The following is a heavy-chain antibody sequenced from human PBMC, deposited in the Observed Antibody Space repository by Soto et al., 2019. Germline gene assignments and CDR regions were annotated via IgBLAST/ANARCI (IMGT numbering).Heavy chain of an antibody. CDR2: VWYDGGNK. Sequence: QVQLVESGGGVVQPGRSLRLSCAASGFTFSRYGMHWVRQAPGKGLEWVALVWYDGGNKYYVDSVKGRFTISRDNSKNTLYLEMNSLRDEDTAVYYCVRAAGYSGYDYVYYYGMDVWGQGTTVTVSS. CDR3: VRAAGYSGYDYVYYYGMDV. J-gene: IGHJ6*02. D-gene: IGHD5-12*01. V-gene: IGHV3-33*01. CDR1: GFTFSRYG.